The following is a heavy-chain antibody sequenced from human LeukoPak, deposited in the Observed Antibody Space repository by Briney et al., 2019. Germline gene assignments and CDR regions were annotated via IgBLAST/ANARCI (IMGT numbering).Heavy chain of an antibody. Sequence: ASVKVSCKASGYTFTGYYMHWVRQAPGQGREWMGWMNPNSGGTNYAQKFQGRVTMTRDTSISTAYMELSRLSSDDTAVYYCATVVGARGGDYFDYWGQGTLVTVSS. CDR1: GYTFTGYY. J-gene: IGHJ4*02. CDR2: MNPNSGGT. CDR3: ATVVGARGGDYFDY. D-gene: IGHD1-26*01. V-gene: IGHV1-2*02.